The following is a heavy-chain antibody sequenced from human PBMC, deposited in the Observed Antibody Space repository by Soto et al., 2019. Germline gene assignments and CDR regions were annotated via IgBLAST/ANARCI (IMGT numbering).Heavy chain of an antibody. V-gene: IGHV3-74*01. CDR1: GFTFGPFW. D-gene: IGHD3-22*01. CDR3: AKDTYYHDSSGYYIFEF. Sequence: PGGSLRLSCAASGFTFGPFWMHWVRQAPGKGLVWLSHINSDGSTIVYADSVKGRFTISRDNSKDKLYLQMNSLIVEDTAVYFCAKDTYYHDSSGYYIFEFWGQGTLVTVSS. J-gene: IGHJ4*02. CDR2: INSDGSTI.